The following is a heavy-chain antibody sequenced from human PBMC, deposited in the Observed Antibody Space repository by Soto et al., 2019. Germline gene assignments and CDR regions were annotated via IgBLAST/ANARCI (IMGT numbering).Heavy chain of an antibody. J-gene: IGHJ5*02. V-gene: IGHV4-39*07. CDR2: IRYGEST. Sequence: PSETLSLTCTVSGVSISSSNYYWGWVRQPPGKGLQWIGSIRYGESTYYNPSLKSRVTVSVDTSKNQFSLKLSSVTAADTAVYYCARGITMVRGPNWFDPWGQGTLVTVSS. CDR3: ARGITMVRGPNWFDP. D-gene: IGHD3-10*01. CDR1: GVSISSSNYY.